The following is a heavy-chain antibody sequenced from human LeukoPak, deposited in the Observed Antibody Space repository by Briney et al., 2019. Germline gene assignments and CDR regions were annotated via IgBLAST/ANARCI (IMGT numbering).Heavy chain of an antibody. CDR3: ARDDIVVVPAAPDY. D-gene: IGHD2-2*01. J-gene: IGHJ4*02. CDR1: GYTFTSYG. V-gene: IGHV1-18*01. CDR2: ISAYNGNT. Sequence: ASVKVSCKASGYTFTSYGISWVRQAPGQGLEWMGWISAYNGNTNYVQKLQGRVTMTTDTSTSTAYMELRSVRSDDTAVYYCARDDIVVVPAAPDYWGQGTLVTVSS.